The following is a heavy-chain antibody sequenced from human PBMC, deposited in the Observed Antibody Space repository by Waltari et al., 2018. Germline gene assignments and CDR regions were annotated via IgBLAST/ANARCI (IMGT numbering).Heavy chain of an antibody. CDR2: IKPVLGTT. J-gene: IGHJ2*01. D-gene: IGHD2-21*01. Sequence: QVQLVQSGSQVKKPGSSVKVSCKASGSTFGSYAISWVRQAPGQGLEWVGGIKPVLGTTSYAQKFQDRVTLIADDSSSTVYMELSSLKSDDTAVYYCARDRHFSDGGAYYESGLWGRGTLVTVSS. CDR1: GSTFGSYA. CDR3: ARDRHFSDGGAYYESGL. V-gene: IGHV1-69*13.